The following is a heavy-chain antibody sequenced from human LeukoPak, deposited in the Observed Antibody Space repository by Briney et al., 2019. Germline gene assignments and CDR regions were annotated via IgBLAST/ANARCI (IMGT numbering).Heavy chain of an antibody. CDR3: ARDCTSTRCYVFDY. Sequence: GGSLRLSCAASGFTFSDYYMSWIRQAPGKGLEWVSYISGSSTYTNYAESVKGRFTISRDNAKNLLYLQMNSLRAEDTAVYHCARDCTSTRCYVFDYWGQGTLVSVSS. D-gene: IGHD2-2*01. J-gene: IGHJ4*02. V-gene: IGHV3-11*05. CDR2: ISGSSTYT. CDR1: GFTFSDYY.